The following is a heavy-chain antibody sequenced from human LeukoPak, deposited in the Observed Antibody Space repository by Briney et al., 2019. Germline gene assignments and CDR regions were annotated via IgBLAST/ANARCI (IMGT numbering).Heavy chain of an antibody. CDR2: IYHSGST. D-gene: IGHD2-21*02. Sequence: SQTLSLTCTVSGGSISSGGYYWSWIRQPPGKGLEWIGYIYHSGSTYYNPSLKSRVTISVDRSKNQFSLKLSSVTAADTAVYYCARLSTAKDYYYYMDVWGKGTTVTVSS. J-gene: IGHJ6*03. V-gene: IGHV4-30-2*01. CDR1: GGSISSGGYY. CDR3: ARLSTAKDYYYYMDV.